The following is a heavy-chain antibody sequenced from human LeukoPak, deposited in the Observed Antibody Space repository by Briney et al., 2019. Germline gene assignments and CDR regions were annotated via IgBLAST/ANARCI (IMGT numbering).Heavy chain of an antibody. CDR3: ARGGGYASPIGY. CDR1: GGSISTYY. J-gene: IGHJ4*02. Sequence: ETLSLTCTLSGGSISTYYWSWIRQPPGKGLEWIGYIYHSGSTNYNPSLKSRVTISVDTSKNQFSLKLSSVTAADTAVYYCARGGGYASPIGYWGQGALVTVSS. D-gene: IGHD5-12*01. V-gene: IGHV4-59*01. CDR2: IYHSGST.